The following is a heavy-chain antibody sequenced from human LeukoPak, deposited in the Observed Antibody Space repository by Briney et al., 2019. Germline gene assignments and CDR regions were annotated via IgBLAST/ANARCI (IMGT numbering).Heavy chain of an antibody. CDR3: ARDGCSGGSCYSDY. CDR2: IITIFGTA. J-gene: IGHJ4*02. D-gene: IGHD2-15*01. Sequence: SVKVSCKASVGTLTSYAISSVRDTPGQRREWMGGIITIFGTANYAQKFQGRVTITADKSTSTAYMELSSLRSENTAVYYCARDGCSGGSCYSDYWGQGTLVTVSS. V-gene: IGHV1-69*06. CDR1: VGTLTSYA.